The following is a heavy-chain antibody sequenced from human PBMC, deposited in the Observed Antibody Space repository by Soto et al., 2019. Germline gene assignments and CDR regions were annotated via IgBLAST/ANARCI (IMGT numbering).Heavy chain of an antibody. CDR2: IYYSGST. CDR3: ARPALYCTKGVCGRGWFDP. D-gene: IGHD2-8*01. CDR1: GGSITSSSYY. Sequence: SETVSLTCTVSGGSITSSSYYWGWIREPPGKGLEWIGSIYYSGSTYYNPSLKSRVTISVDTSKHQFSLKLSSVTAADTAVYYCARPALYCTKGVCGRGWFDPWGHGTLVTVSS. V-gene: IGHV4-39*01. J-gene: IGHJ5*02.